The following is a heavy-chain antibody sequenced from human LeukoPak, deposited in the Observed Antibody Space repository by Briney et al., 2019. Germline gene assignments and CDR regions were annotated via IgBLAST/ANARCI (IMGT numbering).Heavy chain of an antibody. J-gene: IGHJ4*02. CDR1: GFNFSPYE. V-gene: IGHV3-48*03. CDR2: ISGTGTIK. D-gene: IGHD6-19*01. CDR3: ARGGYTSGWPTFDY. Sequence: PGGSLRLSCAASGFNFSPYEITWVRRAPGKGLEWVSYISGTGTIKYYADSVKGRFSISRDNTRNSLFLHMNSLRAEDTAVYYCARGGYTSGWPTFDYWGQGTLVTVSS.